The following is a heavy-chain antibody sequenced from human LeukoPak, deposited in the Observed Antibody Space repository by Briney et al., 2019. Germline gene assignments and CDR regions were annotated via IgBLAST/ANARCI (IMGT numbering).Heavy chain of an antibody. CDR2: ISGSGGST. Sequence: PGGSLRLSCAASGFTFSNYAMSWVRQAPGKGLEWVSAISGSGGSTYYADSVKGRFTISRDNSKNTLYLQMNSLRAEDTAEYYCAKFHTTVTKGPYSYGMDVWGQGTTVTVSS. CDR1: GFTFSNYA. V-gene: IGHV3-23*01. CDR3: AKFHTTVTKGPYSYGMDV. D-gene: IGHD4-11*01. J-gene: IGHJ6*02.